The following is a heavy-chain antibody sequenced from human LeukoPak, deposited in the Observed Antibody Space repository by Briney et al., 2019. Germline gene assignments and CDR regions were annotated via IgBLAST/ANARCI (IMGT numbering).Heavy chain of an antibody. CDR3: ARDRGSSWYAN. J-gene: IGHJ4*02. V-gene: IGHV3-20*04. Sequence: GGSLRLSCAASGFTLDDYGMSWVRQAPGKGLEWVSGINWNGGSTGYADSVKGRFTISRDNAKNSLYLQMNSLRAEDTAVYYCARDRGSSWYANWGQGTLVTVSS. CDR2: INWNGGST. CDR1: GFTLDDYG. D-gene: IGHD6-13*01.